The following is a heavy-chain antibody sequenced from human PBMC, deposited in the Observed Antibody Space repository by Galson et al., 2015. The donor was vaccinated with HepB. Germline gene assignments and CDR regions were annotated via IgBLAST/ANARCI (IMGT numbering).Heavy chain of an antibody. Sequence: SLRLSCAASGFTFSSYAMHWVRQAPGKGLEWVAVISYDGSNKYYADSVKGRFTISRDNSKNTLYLQMNSLRAEDTAVYYCASIAVAGNVDYWGQGTLVTVSS. CDR2: ISYDGSNK. V-gene: IGHV3-30*04. CDR1: GFTFSSYA. CDR3: ASIAVAGNVDY. D-gene: IGHD6-19*01. J-gene: IGHJ4*02.